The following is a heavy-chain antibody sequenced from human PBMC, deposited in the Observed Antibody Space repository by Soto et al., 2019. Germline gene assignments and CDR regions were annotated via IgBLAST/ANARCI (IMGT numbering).Heavy chain of an antibody. V-gene: IGHV4-59*12. Sequence: SETLSLTCTVSGASITSYSWSWIRQPPGKGLEWIGYLFSGGSTNYNPSLKSRVTISVDTSKNQFSLQLNSVTPEDTAVYYCARGEDCSSTSCLYGMDVWGQGTTVTVS. CDR3: ARGEDCSSTSCLYGMDV. D-gene: IGHD2-2*01. CDR1: GASITSYS. J-gene: IGHJ6*02. CDR2: LFSGGST.